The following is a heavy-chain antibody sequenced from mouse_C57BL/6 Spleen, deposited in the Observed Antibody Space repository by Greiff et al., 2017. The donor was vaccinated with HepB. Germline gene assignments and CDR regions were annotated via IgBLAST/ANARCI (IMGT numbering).Heavy chain of an antibody. CDR2: INPNNGGT. V-gene: IGHV1-26*01. CDR3: ARRLTGPHYYAMDY. Sequence: VQLQQSGPELVKPGASVKISCKASGYTFTDYYMNWVKQSHGKSLEWIGDINPNNGGTSYNQKFKGKATLTVDKSSSTAYMELRSLTSDDSAVYYCARRLTGPHYYAMDYWGQGTSVTVSS. CDR1: GYTFTDYY. D-gene: IGHD4-1*01. J-gene: IGHJ4*01.